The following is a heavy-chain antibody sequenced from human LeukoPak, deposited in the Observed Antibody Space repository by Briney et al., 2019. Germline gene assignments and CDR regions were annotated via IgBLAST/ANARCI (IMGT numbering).Heavy chain of an antibody. J-gene: IGHJ5*02. CDR3: ARVTKPLVVVTA. D-gene: IGHD2-21*02. Sequence: SQTLSLTCTVSGGSISSDDYYWSWIRQPPGKGLEWIGYVFYSGSTYYNPSLRSRVIISVDRSKNQFSLNLRSVTAADAAVYYCARVTKPLVVVTAWGQGTLVTVSS. CDR2: VFYSGST. V-gene: IGHV4-30-4*01. CDR1: GGSISSDDYY.